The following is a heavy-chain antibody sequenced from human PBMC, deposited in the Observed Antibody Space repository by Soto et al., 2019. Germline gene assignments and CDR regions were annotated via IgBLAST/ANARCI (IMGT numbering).Heavy chain of an antibody. Sequence: ASETLSLTCTVSGCSISSYYWSWIRQPPGKGLEWIGYIYYSGSTNYYPSLKSRATISVDTSKNQFSLKLSSVTAADTAVYYCARQGFGATHGLVDVWGQGTTVTVS. D-gene: IGHD3-10*01. V-gene: IGHV4-59*08. CDR1: GCSISSYY. J-gene: IGHJ6*02. CDR2: IYYSGST. CDR3: ARQGFGATHGLVDV.